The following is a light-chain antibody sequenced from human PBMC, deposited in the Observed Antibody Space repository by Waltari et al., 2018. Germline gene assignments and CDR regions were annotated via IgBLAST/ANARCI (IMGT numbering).Light chain of an antibody. V-gene: IGKV3-11*01. CDR3: QQRANWPIT. CDR1: QSIDNY. J-gene: IGKJ5*01. CDR2: DAS. Sequence: EIVLTQSPATLSLSPGERATLSCTASQSIDNYLAWYQQKPGQAPRLPIYDASDRATGIPVRFSGSGSGTDFTLTIGSLEPEDFAVYYCQQRANWPITFGQGTRLEIK.